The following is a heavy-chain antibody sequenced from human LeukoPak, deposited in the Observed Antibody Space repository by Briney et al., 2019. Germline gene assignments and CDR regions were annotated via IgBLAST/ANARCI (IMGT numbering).Heavy chain of an antibody. J-gene: IGHJ4*01. CDR2: IFPGDSDT. Sequence: GETLKISRQGSGYSFNGCGIGWVRQMPGKGLEWMGIIFPGDSDTRYSPSFHGQVTISADKSISTAYLQWSSLRASDTAMYYCARHVASRTWSYFDYSGHRTLVTVSS. CDR3: ARHVASRTWSYFDY. CDR1: GYSFNGCG. V-gene: IGHV5-51*01. D-gene: IGHD6-13*01.